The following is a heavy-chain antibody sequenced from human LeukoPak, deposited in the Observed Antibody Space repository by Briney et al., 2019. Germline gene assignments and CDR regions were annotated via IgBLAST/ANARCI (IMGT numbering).Heavy chain of an antibody. V-gene: IGHV4-34*01. CDR1: GGSFSGYY. CDR3: AREYYDILTGYSEKSDYFDY. D-gene: IGHD3-9*01. CDR2: INHSGST. Sequence: SETLSLTCAVYGGSFSGYYWSWIRQPPGKGLEWIGEINHSGSTNYNPSLKSRATISVDTSKNQFSLKLSSVTAADTAVYYCAREYYDILTGYSEKSDYFDYWGQGTLVTVSS. J-gene: IGHJ4*02.